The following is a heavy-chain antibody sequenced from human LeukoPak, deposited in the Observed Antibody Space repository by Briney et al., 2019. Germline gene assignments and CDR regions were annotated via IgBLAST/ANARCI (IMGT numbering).Heavy chain of an antibody. Sequence: TSETLSLTCTVSGYSISSGYYWGWIRQPPGKGLEWIGSIYHSGSTYYNPSLKSRVTISVDTSKNQFSLKLSSVTAADTAVYYCASWPMSSGSYYPYNFDYWGQGTLVTVSS. J-gene: IGHJ4*02. D-gene: IGHD3-10*01. CDR3: ASWPMSSGSYYPYNFDY. CDR2: IYHSGST. V-gene: IGHV4-38-2*02. CDR1: GYSISSGYY.